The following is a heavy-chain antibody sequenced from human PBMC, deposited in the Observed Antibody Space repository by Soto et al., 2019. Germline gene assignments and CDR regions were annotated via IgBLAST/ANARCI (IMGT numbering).Heavy chain of an antibody. CDR1: GFSLSNARMG. J-gene: IGHJ6*02. D-gene: IGHD3-16*01. CDR3: ARIGGSDAAERDYDNYGMDV. Sequence: QVTLKESGPVLVKPTETLTLTCTVSGFSLSNARMGVSWIRQPPGKALEWLAHIFSNDEKSYSTSLKSGLTSSKDTSKRQVGRTRTKMDPVDTDTYYCARIGGSDAAERDYDNYGMDVGGQGTTVTVSS. CDR2: IFSNDEK. V-gene: IGHV2-26*01.